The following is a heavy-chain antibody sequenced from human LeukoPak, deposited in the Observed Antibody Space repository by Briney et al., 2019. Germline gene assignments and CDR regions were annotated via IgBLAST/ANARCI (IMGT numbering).Heavy chain of an antibody. Sequence: PGGSLRLSCAASGFTFSSYGMHWVRQAPGKGLEWVAFIRYDGSNKYYADSVKGRFTISRDNSKNTLYLQMNSLRAEDTAVYYCAKDWDYYDSSGYSDYWGQGTLVTVSS. J-gene: IGHJ4*02. CDR3: AKDWDYYDSSGYSDY. D-gene: IGHD3-22*01. V-gene: IGHV3-30*02. CDR1: GFTFSSYG. CDR2: IRYDGSNK.